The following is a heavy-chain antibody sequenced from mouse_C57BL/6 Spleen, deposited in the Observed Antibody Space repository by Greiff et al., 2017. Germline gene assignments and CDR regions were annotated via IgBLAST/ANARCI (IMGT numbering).Heavy chain of an antibody. D-gene: IGHD2-3*01. CDR1: GYTFTSYW. V-gene: IGHV1-7*01. J-gene: IGHJ4*01. CDR2: LNPSSGYT. Sequence: VQLQPSGAELAKPGASVQLSCKASGYTFTSYWMHWVKQRPGPGLEWIGKLNPSSGYTKYNQKFKGKATLTADKSSSTAYMQLSSLTYEDSAVDYCARARYDPCYAMDDWGQGTTVTVSS. CDR3: ARARYDPCYAMDD.